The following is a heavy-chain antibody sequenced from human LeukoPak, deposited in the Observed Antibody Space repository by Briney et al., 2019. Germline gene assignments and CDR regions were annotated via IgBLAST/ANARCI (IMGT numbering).Heavy chain of an antibody. V-gene: IGHV1-2*02. Sequence: ASVKVSCKASGYIFTGYYIHWVRQAPGQGLEWMGWTNPNSGGTKYAQNFQGRVTMTRDTSISTAYMELRRLRFDDTAVYYCARVGDYGDPQGWGQGTLVTVSS. CDR1: GYIFTGYY. D-gene: IGHD4-17*01. J-gene: IGHJ4*02. CDR2: TNPNSGGT. CDR3: ARVGDYGDPQG.